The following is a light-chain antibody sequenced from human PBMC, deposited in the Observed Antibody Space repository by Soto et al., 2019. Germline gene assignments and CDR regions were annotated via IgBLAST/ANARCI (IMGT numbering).Light chain of an antibody. CDR1: QSVSSD. J-gene: IGKJ4*01. Sequence: EIXXTQSPATLSVSPGERATLSCRASQSVSSDLVWYQQKAGQAPRLLIYDTSTRATGIPARVSGSGSGTEFTLTISSLQSEESAVYHCQQYNKWPLTVGGGNKMEIK. CDR3: QQYNKWPLT. CDR2: DTS. V-gene: IGKV3-15*01.